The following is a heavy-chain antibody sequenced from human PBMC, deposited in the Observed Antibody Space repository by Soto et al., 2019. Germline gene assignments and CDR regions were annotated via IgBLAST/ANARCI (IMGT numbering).Heavy chain of an antibody. V-gene: IGHV3-23*01. J-gene: IGHJ4*02. CDR3: AKEYIAAAVIGQLDC. CDR2: ISGSGDST. CDR1: GFTFSTYA. Sequence: GGSLRLSCAASGFTFSTYAMNWVRQAPGKGLEWVSGISGSGDSTYYADSVKGRFTVSRDNSKNTLYLQMNSLRAEDTAVYYCAKEYIAAAVIGQLDCWGKGTLVTVYS. D-gene: IGHD6-13*01.